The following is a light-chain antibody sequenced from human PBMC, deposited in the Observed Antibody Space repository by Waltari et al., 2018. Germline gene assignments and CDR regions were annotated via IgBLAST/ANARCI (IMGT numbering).Light chain of an antibody. J-gene: IGLJ2*01. Sequence: QSALTQPASVSASPGQSITISCTGTSSDIGGYHYVSWYQQHPGKVPRLMIYDVARLPSGVSNRFSGSKSGNTASLTISGLQAEDEADYYCASYTSTNTVIFGGGTKVTVL. CDR1: SSDIGGYHY. V-gene: IGLV2-14*03. CDR2: DVA. CDR3: ASYTSTNTVI.